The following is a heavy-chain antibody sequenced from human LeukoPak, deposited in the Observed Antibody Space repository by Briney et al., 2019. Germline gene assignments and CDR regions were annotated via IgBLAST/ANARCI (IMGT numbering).Heavy chain of an antibody. CDR2: ISGSGGST. Sequence: PGGSLGLSCAASGFTFSTYSMSWVRQAPGKGLEWVSAISGSGGSTYYADSVKGRFTISRDNSKNTLYLQMNSLRVEDTAVYYCAKDKGRAAAGFDYWGQGTLVTVSS. D-gene: IGHD6-13*01. J-gene: IGHJ4*02. CDR3: AKDKGRAAAGFDY. V-gene: IGHV3-23*01. CDR1: GFTFSTYS.